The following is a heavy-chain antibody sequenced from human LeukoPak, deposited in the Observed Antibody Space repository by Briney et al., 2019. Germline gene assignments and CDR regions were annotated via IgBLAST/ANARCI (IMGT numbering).Heavy chain of an antibody. CDR3: ARGLWDSSGYPYFDY. D-gene: IGHD3-22*01. CDR1: GGSISSYY. Sequence: SETLSLTCTVSGGSISSYYWSWIRQPPGKGLEWIGYIYYSGSTNYNPSLKSRVTISVDTSKNQFSLKLSSVTAADTAVYYCARGLWDSSGYPYFDYWGQGTLVTVSS. CDR2: IYYSGST. J-gene: IGHJ4*02. V-gene: IGHV4-59*01.